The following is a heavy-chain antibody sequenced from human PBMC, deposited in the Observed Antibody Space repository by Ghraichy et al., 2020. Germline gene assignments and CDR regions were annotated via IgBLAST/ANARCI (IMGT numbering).Heavy chain of an antibody. CDR3: AQDTAPLLY. CDR1: GFPFSHSG. V-gene: IGHV3-30*02. CDR2: MQFDGNTK. J-gene: IGHJ4*02. D-gene: IGHD2-21*02. Sequence: GGSLRLSCVASGFPFSHSGMHWVRQAPGKGLEWVTFMQFDGNTKFYADSVKGRFTISRDISKSTLYLEMSDLRLEDTAVYYCAQDTAPLLYWDQGTLVTVAS.